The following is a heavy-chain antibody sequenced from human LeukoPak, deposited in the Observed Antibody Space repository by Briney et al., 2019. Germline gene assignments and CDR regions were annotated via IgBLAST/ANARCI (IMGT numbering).Heavy chain of an antibody. D-gene: IGHD3-16*01. J-gene: IGHJ6*03. CDR3: ARSLRLYYYYYYLDV. V-gene: IGHV4-34*01. CDR1: GGSFSGYS. CDR2: INYSRST. Sequence: SETLSLTCGVNGGSFSGYSWSWIRQSSGKGLEWIGEINYSRSTNYNPSLKSRVSMPVDTSKNQFSLELRSVTAADTAVYFCARSLRLYYYYYYLDVWGKGTTVSVSS.